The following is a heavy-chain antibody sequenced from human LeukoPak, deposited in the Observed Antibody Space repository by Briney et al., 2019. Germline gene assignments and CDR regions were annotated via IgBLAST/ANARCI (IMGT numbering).Heavy chain of an antibody. D-gene: IGHD6-19*01. V-gene: IGHV3-21*01. CDR3: ARSQRIAVAGSSPFGY. CDR1: GFTFSTYN. Sequence: KSGGSLRLSCAASGFTFSTYNMNWVRQAPGKGLEWVSSISSSSDYIYYADSLKGRFTISRDNAKSSLYLQMNSLRAEDTAVYYCARSQRIAVAGSSPFGYWGQGTLVTVSS. J-gene: IGHJ4*02. CDR2: ISSSSDYI.